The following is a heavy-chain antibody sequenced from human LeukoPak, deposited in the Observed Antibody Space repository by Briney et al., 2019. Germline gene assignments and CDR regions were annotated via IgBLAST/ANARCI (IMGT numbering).Heavy chain of an antibody. V-gene: IGHV3-23*01. CDR1: GFTFSSYA. J-gene: IGHJ4*02. D-gene: IGHD1-14*01. CDR2: ITGGGGTT. CDR3: AKRVPGRYYCDY. Sequence: GGSLRLSCAASGFTFSSYAMSWVRQAPGKGLEWVSAITGGGGTTHYADSVKGRFTISRDNSKNTLYLQMNSLRVEDTAVYYCAKRVPGRYYCDYWGQGTVVTVSS.